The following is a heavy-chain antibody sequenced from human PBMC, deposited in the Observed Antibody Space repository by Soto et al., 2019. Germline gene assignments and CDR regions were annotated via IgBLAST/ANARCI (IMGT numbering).Heavy chain of an antibody. V-gene: IGHV4-34*01. CDR3: AXXXXXXXXXXAXFDY. CDR1: GGSFSGYY. CDR2: INHSGST. Sequence: QVQLQQWGAGLLKPSETLSLTCAVYGGSFSGYYWSWIRQPPGKGLEWIGEINHSGSTNYNPSLTRRATISVDTSKNQFSLKLSSVTAADTAVYYCAXXXXXXXXXXAXFDYXGQGTLVTVSS. J-gene: IGHJ4*02.